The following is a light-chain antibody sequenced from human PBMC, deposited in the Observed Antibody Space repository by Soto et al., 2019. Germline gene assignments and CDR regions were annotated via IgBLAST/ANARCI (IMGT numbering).Light chain of an antibody. CDR2: AAY. Sequence: DIQMTQSPSSLSASVGDRVTITCRASQGISDNLAWYQQKPGKVPKLLIYAAYTLQSGVPSRFSGSGSGTDFTLTISSLQPEDVGTYYCQKYNSVPITFGQGTRLEIK. V-gene: IGKV1-27*01. CDR1: QGISDN. J-gene: IGKJ5*01. CDR3: QKYNSVPIT.